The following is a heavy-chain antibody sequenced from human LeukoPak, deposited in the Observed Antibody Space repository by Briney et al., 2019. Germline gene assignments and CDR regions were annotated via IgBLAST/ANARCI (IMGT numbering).Heavy chain of an antibody. Sequence: GGSLRLSCAASGFTVSSNYMTWVRQAPGKGLEWVSVIYSGGNTYYADSVKGRFTISRDNSENTLFLQMNSLRAEDTAVYYCARVPYYDLWSGPGYFDYWGQGTPVTVSA. D-gene: IGHD3-3*01. CDR2: IYSGGNT. V-gene: IGHV3-66*01. J-gene: IGHJ4*02. CDR1: GFTVSSNY. CDR3: ARVPYYDLWSGPGYFDY.